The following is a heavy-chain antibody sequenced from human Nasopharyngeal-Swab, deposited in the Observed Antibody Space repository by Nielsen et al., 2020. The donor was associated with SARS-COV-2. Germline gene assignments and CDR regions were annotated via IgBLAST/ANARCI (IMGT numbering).Heavy chain of an antibody. CDR3: AKGVPGIAAAGTGYFQH. V-gene: IGHV3-74*01. J-gene: IGHJ1*01. CDR2: IKTDGSET. CDR1: GFTFRSYW. Sequence: GESLKISCAASGFTFRSYWMHWVRQAPGKGLVWVARIKTDGSETSYADSVKGRFTISRDNSKNTLELHMNSLRAEDTAVYYCAKGVPGIAAAGTGYFQHWGQGTLVTVSS. D-gene: IGHD6-13*01.